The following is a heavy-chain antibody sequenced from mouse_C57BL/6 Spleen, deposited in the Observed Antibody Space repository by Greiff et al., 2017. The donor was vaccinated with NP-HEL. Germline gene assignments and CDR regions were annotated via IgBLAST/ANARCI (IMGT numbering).Heavy chain of an antibody. CDR1: GYTFTSYW. Sequence: VKLQESGAELVMPGASVKLSCKASGYTFTSYWMHWVKQRPGQGLEWIGEIDPSDSYTNYNQKFKGKSTLTVDKSSSTAYMQLSSLTSEDSAVYYCASRDYGSSFIDYWGQGTTLTVSS. J-gene: IGHJ2*01. CDR2: IDPSDSYT. D-gene: IGHD1-1*01. V-gene: IGHV1-69*01. CDR3: ASRDYGSSFIDY.